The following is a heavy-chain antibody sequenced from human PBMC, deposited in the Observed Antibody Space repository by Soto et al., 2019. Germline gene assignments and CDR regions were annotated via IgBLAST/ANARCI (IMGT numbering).Heavy chain of an antibody. J-gene: IGHJ6*04. Sequence: PGESLKISCKGSGYSYTSYWIGWVRQRPGRGLEWMGIINPADSETKYSPSFQGQVTISADRSTSTAFLQWSSLKASDTAMYYCVSRAGGRPGDRYYSVALDVWGKGTTVPVSS. CDR1: GYSYTSYW. D-gene: IGHD2-15*01. CDR3: VSRAGGRPGDRYYSVALDV. CDR2: INPADSET. V-gene: IGHV5-51*01.